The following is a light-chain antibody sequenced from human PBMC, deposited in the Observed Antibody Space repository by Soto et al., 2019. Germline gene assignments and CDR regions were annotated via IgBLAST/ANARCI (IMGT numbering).Light chain of an antibody. J-gene: IGLJ2*01. CDR3: AAWDDSLSVVV. V-gene: IGLV1-47*01. Sequence: QSVLTQPPSASGTPGQRVTISCSGSSSNIGSNYVYWYQRLPGTAPKLLIYRNNQRPSGVPARFSGSKSGTSASLAISGLRSEDEADYYCAAWDDSLSVVVFGGGTKLTVL. CDR1: SSNIGSNY. CDR2: RNN.